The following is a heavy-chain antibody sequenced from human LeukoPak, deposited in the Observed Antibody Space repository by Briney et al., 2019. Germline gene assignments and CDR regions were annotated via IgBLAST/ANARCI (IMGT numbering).Heavy chain of an antibody. Sequence: GGSLRLSCAASGFSFINYAMSWVRQAPGKGLEWVSAISGSGSITYYADSVKGRFTISRDNSENTLYLQMNSLRAEDSAVYYYAKESGYDPTGWFGPWGQGTLVTVSS. D-gene: IGHD3-3*01. CDR3: AKESGYDPTGWFGP. CDR1: GFSFINYA. V-gene: IGHV3-23*01. J-gene: IGHJ5*02. CDR2: ISGSGSIT.